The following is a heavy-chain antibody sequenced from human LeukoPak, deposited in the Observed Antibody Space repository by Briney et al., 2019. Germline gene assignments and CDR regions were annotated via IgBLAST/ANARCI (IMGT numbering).Heavy chain of an antibody. CDR3: ARAGSWLGVPFDY. V-gene: IGHV3-33*01. D-gene: IGHD6-19*01. Sequence: GRSLRLSCAASGFTFSSYGMHWVRQAPGKGLEWVAVIWYDGSNKYYADSVKGRFTISRDNSKNTLYLQMNSLRAEDTAVYYCARAGSWLGVPFDYWGQGTLVTVSS. CDR2: IWYDGSNK. J-gene: IGHJ4*02. CDR1: GFTFSSYG.